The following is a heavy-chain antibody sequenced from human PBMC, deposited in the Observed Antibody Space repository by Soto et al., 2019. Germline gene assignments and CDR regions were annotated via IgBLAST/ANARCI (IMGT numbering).Heavy chain of an antibody. CDR2: INSDGSST. J-gene: IGHJ4*02. Sequence: GGSLRLSCAVSGFTFNSYWMHWVRQAPVKGLVWVSRINSDGSSTSYADSVKGRFTISRDNAKNTLYLQRNSLRAEDTAVYYCPRGARATDYRGQGTLVTVSS. V-gene: IGHV3-74*01. D-gene: IGHD5-12*01. CDR1: GFTFNSYW. CDR3: PRGARATDY.